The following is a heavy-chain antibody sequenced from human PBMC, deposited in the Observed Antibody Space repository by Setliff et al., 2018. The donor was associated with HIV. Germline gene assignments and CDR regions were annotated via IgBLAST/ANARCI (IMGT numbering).Heavy chain of an antibody. Sequence: SVKVSCKASGGTFSTYAIHWVRQAPGQGLEWMGGIPLFGTAHYAQKFQGRVRITADESTGTAYMELRTLKFEDTAMYYCVVGGSSWDADYHYYSMDIWGTGTTVTVSS. V-gene: IGHV1-69*13. CDR3: VVGGSSWDADYHYYSMDI. J-gene: IGHJ6*03. CDR1: GGTFSTYA. CDR2: IPLFGTA. D-gene: IGHD6-13*01.